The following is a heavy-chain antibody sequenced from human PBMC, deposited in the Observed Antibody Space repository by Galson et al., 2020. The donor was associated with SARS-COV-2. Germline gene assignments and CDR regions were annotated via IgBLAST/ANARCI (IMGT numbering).Heavy chain of an antibody. CDR1: GFTFRNFQ. Sequence: GESLKISCAASGFTFRNFQMTWVRQAPGKGLEWLAYIITSDPTTHYADSLQGRFTISRDDAKNSLYLEMNSLRAEDTAVYYCARALGYYDAFDAWGQGTRVTVSS. J-gene: IGHJ3*01. V-gene: IGHV3-48*03. CDR2: IITSDPTT. D-gene: IGHD3-10*01. CDR3: ARALGYYDAFDA.